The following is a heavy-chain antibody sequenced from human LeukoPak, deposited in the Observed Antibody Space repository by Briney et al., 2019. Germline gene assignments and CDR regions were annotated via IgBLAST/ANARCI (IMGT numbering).Heavy chain of an antibody. CDR2: IYYSGST. Sequence: PESLSLTCILSGGSICSYYWSWVRPPPGGGRGWVGYIYYSGSTNYNTSLKSRVTISVDTSKNQFSLKLSSVTAADTAVYYCARGLYYYDSSGHPDWFDPWGQGTLVTVSS. CDR3: ARGLYYYDSSGHPDWFDP. CDR1: GGSICSYY. D-gene: IGHD3-22*01. J-gene: IGHJ5*02. V-gene: IGHV4-59*01.